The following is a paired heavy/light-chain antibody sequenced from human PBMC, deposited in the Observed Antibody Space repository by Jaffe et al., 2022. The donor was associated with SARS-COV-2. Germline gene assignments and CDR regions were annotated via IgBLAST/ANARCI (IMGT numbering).Heavy chain of an antibody. CDR2: ISGSGGST. CDR3: AKDPAWYYDFWSGYSPPPAFDI. D-gene: IGHD3-3*01. J-gene: IGHJ3*02. V-gene: IGHV3-23*01. Sequence: EVQLLESGGGLVQPGGSLRLSCAASGFTFSSYAMSWVRQAPGKGLEWVSAISGSGGSTYYADSVKGRFTISRDNSKNTLYLQMNSLRAEDTAVYYCAKDPAWYYDFWSGYSPPPAFDIWGQGTMVTVSS. CDR1: GFTFSSYA.
Light chain of an antibody. CDR2: GAS. V-gene: IGKV3-15*01. J-gene: IGKJ1*01. Sequence: EIVMTQSPATLSVSPGERATLSCRASQSVSSNLAWYQQKPGQAPRLLIYGASTRATGIPARFSGSGSGTEFTLTISSLQSEDFAVYYCQQYNNWPPTFGQGTKVEIK. CDR1: QSVSSN. CDR3: QQYNNWPPT.